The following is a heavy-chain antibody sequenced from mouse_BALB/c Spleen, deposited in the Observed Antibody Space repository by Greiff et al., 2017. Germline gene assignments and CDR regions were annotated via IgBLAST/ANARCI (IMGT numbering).Heavy chain of an antibody. CDR3: ARDGNYLYYAMDY. CDR2: IYPGDGDT. V-gene: IGHV1-82*01. CDR1: GYAFSSSW. Sequence: QVQLQQSGPELVKPGASVKISCKASGYAFSSSWMNWVKQRPGQGLEWIGRIYPGDGDTNYNGKFKGKATLTADKSSSTAYMQLSSLTSVDSAVYFCARDGNYLYYAMDYWGQGTSVTVSS. D-gene: IGHD2-1*01. J-gene: IGHJ4*01.